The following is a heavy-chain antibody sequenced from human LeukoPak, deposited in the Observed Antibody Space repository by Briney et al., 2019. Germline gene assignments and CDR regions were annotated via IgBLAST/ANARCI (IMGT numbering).Heavy chain of an antibody. D-gene: IGHD2-15*01. CDR1: GGTFSSYA. CDR3: AKDQTGIFYGMDV. CDR2: IIPIFGTA. J-gene: IGHJ6*02. Sequence: ASVKVSCKASGGTFSSYAISWVRQAPGQGLEWMGGIIPIFGTANYAQKFQGRVTITTDESTSTAYMELSSLRSEDTAVYYCAKDQTGIFYGMDVWGQGTTVTVSS. V-gene: IGHV1-69*05.